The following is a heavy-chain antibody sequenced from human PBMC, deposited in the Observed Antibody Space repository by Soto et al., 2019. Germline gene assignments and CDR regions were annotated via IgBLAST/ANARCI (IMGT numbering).Heavy chain of an antibody. V-gene: IGHV4-39*01. CDR1: GGSISSSSYY. CDR3: ARPTFPPPRGYSYGSIDY. J-gene: IGHJ4*02. CDR2: IYYSGST. Sequence: SETLSLTCTVSGGSISSSSYYWGWIRQPPGKGLEWIGSIYYSGSTYYNPSLKSRVTISVDTSKNQFSLKLSSVTAADTAVYYCARPTFPPPRGYSYGSIDYWGQGTLVTVSS. D-gene: IGHD5-18*01.